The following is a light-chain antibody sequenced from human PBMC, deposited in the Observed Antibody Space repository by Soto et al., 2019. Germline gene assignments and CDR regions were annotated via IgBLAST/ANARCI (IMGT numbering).Light chain of an antibody. CDR2: ANT. Sequence: QSVLTQTPSVSGAPGQRVTISCTGSSSNIGAGYDVHWYQQLPGTTPKLHIYANTNRPSGVPDRFSGSKSGTSASLAITGLQAEDEADYCCQSYDSSLSGSVFGGGTKLTVL. CDR3: QSYDSSLSGSV. J-gene: IGLJ3*02. CDR1: SSNIGAGYD. V-gene: IGLV1-40*01.